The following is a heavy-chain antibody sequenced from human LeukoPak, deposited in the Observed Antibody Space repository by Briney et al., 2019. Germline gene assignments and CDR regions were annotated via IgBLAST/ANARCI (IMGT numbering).Heavy chain of an antibody. CDR3: ARGRTGGDLDY. V-gene: IGHV1-18*01. J-gene: IGHJ4*02. Sequence: ASVKVSCKASGYTFTSYGISWVRQAPGQGLEWMGWISAYNGNTNYAQKFQGRVTMTRNTSISTAYMELSSLRSEDTAVYYCARGRTGGDLDYWGQGTLVTVSS. D-gene: IGHD2-21*02. CDR2: ISAYNGNT. CDR1: GYTFTSYG.